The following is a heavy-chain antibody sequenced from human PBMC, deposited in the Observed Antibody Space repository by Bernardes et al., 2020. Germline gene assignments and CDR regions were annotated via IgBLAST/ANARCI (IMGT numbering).Heavy chain of an antibody. V-gene: IGHV3-7*03. CDR3: ARVDSHIVVVPAAIQFDY. Sequence: GGSLRLCCAASGFTFSSYWMSWVRQAPGKGLEWVANIKQDGSEKYYVDSVKGRFTISRDNAKNSLYLQMNSLRAEDTAVYYCARVDSHIVVVPAAIQFDYWGQGTLVTVSS. CDR1: GFTFSSYW. J-gene: IGHJ4*02. CDR2: IKQDGSEK. D-gene: IGHD2-2*02.